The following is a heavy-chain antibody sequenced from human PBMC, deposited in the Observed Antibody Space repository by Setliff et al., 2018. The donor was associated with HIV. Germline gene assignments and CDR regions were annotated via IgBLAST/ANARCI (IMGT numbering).Heavy chain of an antibody. CDR3: ARAPGVTPFDH. Sequence: SETLSLTCTVSGGSITHYWSWMRQAPGKGLEWIGYVHYSGNTDYNPSLKSRVTISVDTSKNQLLLKLTSVTAADTAVYYCARAPGVTPFDHWGPGTLVTVSS. CDR1: GGSITHY. J-gene: IGHJ4*02. CDR2: VHYSGNT. D-gene: IGHD2-21*02. V-gene: IGHV4-59*08.